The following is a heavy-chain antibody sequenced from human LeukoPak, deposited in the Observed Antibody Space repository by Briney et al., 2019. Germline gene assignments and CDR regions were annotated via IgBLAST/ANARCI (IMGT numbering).Heavy chain of an antibody. CDR1: GGTFSSYA. CDR2: IIPIFGTA. V-gene: IGHV1-69*05. D-gene: IGHD4-17*01. Sequence: SVKFSCKASGGTFSSYAISWVRQAPGQGLEWMGGIIPIFGTANYAQKFQGRVTITTDESTSTAYMELSSLRSEDTAVYYCARDPRYGDYVTDYYYYMDVWGKGTTVTVSS. CDR3: ARDPRYGDYVTDYYYYMDV. J-gene: IGHJ6*03.